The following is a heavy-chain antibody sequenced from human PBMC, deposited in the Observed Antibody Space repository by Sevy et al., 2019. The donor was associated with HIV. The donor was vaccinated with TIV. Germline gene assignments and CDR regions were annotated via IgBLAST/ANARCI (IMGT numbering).Heavy chain of an antibody. CDR1: GGTFSSYA. V-gene: IGHV1-69*13. J-gene: IGHJ3*02. Sequence: ASVKVSCKASGGTFSSYAISWVRQAPGQGLEWMGGIIPIFGTANYAQKFQGRVTITADESTSTAYMELSSLRSEDTAVYYCARERRRDTAMADAFDIWGQGTMVTVSS. CDR3: ARERRRDTAMADAFDI. D-gene: IGHD5-18*01. CDR2: IIPIFGTA.